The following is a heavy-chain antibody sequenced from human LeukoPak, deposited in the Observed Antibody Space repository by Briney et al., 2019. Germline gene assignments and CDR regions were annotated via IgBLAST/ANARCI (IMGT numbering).Heavy chain of an antibody. V-gene: IGHV3-30*02. CDR3: ARVRGQLRYFDWLFSSAYYYYYYMDV. CDR2: IRYGGSNK. J-gene: IGHJ6*03. Sequence: PGGSLRLSCAASGFTFSNYWMHWVRQAPGKGLEWVSFIRYGGSNKYYADSVKGRFTISRDNSENTLYLQMNSLRVEDTAVYYCARVRGQLRYFDWLFSSAYYYYYYMDVWGKGTTVTISS. D-gene: IGHD3-9*01. CDR1: GFTFSNYW.